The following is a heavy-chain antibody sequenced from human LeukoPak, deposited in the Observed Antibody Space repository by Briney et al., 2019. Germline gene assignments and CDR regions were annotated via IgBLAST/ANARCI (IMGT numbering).Heavy chain of an antibody. V-gene: IGHV3-21*01. Sequence: PGGSLRLSCEASGFSFSNHNMNWVRQAPGKGLEWISSINSRNNYIYYADSVKGRFTISRDNAKELLYLQMDSLRAEDTAIYFCARDKISVIPALDYWGQGTLVIVSS. CDR1: GFSFSNHN. D-gene: IGHD2/OR15-2a*01. J-gene: IGHJ4*02. CDR3: ARDKISVIPALDY. CDR2: INSRNNYI.